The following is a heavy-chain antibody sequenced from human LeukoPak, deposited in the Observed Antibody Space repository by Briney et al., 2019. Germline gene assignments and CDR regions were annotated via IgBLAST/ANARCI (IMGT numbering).Heavy chain of an antibody. CDR3: ARAEWELFF. J-gene: IGHJ4*02. V-gene: IGHV1-2*02. Sequence: ASVKLSCKASGYTFTGYYMHWVRQAPGQGLEWMGWINPNSGDTNYAQKFQGRVTMTRDTSISTAYMELSRLRSDDTAVYYCARAEWELFFWGQGTLVTVSS. CDR2: INPNSGDT. D-gene: IGHD1-26*01. CDR1: GYTFTGYY.